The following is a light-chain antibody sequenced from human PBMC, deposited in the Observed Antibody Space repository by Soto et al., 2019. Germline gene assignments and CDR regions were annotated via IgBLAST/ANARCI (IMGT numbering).Light chain of an antibody. Sequence: QSVLTQPTSVSGAPGQTVTISCTGSSSNIGANYDVNWYQQLPGTAPKVLIYGNTNRPSGVPDRFSASKSGTSASLAITGLQAEDEADYYCSSYAGSSNYVVFGGGTKLTVL. CDR2: GNT. CDR1: SSNIGANYD. CDR3: SSYAGSSNYVV. V-gene: IGLV1-40*01. J-gene: IGLJ2*01.